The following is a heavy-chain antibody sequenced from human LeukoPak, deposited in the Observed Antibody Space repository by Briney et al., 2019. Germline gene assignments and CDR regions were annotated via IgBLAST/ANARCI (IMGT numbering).Heavy chain of an antibody. CDR2: INPSGGST. V-gene: IGHV1-46*01. Sequence: ASVKVSCKASGYTFTSYYMHWVRQAPGQGLEWMGIINPSGGSTSYAQKFQGRVTITTDESTSTAYMELSSLRSEDTAVYYCARSLAVSKAYYYYMDVWGKGTTVTVSS. J-gene: IGHJ6*03. D-gene: IGHD5/OR15-5a*01. CDR3: ARSLAVSKAYYYYMDV. CDR1: GYTFTSYY.